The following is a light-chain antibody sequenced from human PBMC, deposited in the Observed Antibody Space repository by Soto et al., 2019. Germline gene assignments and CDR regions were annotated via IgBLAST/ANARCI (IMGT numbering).Light chain of an antibody. V-gene: IGKV3-11*01. Sequence: EIVLTQSPATLSLSPGDRATLSCRASQSVSSYLAWYQQKPGQAPRLLIYDASKRATGTPAMFSGSGSGTDFTLTITSLEPEDFAVYYCQQRSSWPYTFGQGTKLEIK. CDR3: QQRSSWPYT. J-gene: IGKJ2*01. CDR1: QSVSSY. CDR2: DAS.